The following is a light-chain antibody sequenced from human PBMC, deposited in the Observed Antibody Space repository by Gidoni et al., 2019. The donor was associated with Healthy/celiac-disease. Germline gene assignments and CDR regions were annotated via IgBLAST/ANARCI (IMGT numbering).Light chain of an antibody. J-gene: IGLJ2*01. Sequence: SSELTQDPAVSVALGQTVRITCQVDSLRSYYASWYQQKPGQAPVLVIYGKNNRPSGIPDRFSGSSLGNTASLTITGAQAEDEADYYCNSRDSSGNHPVVFGGGTKLTVL. CDR2: GKN. CDR3: NSRDSSGNHPVV. V-gene: IGLV3-19*01. CDR1: SLRSYY.